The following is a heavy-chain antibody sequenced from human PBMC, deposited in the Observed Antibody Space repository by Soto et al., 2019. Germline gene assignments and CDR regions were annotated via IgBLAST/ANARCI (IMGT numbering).Heavy chain of an antibody. D-gene: IGHD2-2*01. CDR3: ARTLRYCSSTSCPTGYFDY. J-gene: IGHJ4*02. CDR2: ISSSGSTI. CDR1: GFTFSDYY. Sequence: PGGSLRLSCAASGFTFSDYYMSWIRQAPGKGLEWVSYISSSGSTIYYADSVKGRFTISRDNAKNSLYLQMNRLRAEDTAVYYCARTLRYCSSTSCPTGYFDYWGQGTLVTVSS. V-gene: IGHV3-11*01.